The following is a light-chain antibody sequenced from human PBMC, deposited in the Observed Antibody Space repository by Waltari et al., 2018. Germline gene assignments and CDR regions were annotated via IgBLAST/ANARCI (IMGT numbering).Light chain of an antibody. Sequence: EIVLTQSPATLSLSPGERATLSCRASQSVSSYLVWYQQMPGQAPRPLIHSAANRATGIPARFSGSGSGTDFTLTISSLEPEDFAVYYCQQRSNWPRTFGQGTKVEIK. CDR1: QSVSSY. V-gene: IGKV3-11*01. J-gene: IGKJ1*01. CDR2: SAA. CDR3: QQRSNWPRT.